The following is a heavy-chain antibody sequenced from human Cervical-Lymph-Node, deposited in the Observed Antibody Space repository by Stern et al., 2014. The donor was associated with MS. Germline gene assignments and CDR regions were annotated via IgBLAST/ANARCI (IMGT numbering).Heavy chain of an antibody. J-gene: IGHJ4*02. V-gene: IGHV1-2*06. CDR3: ARRMGLFLPTYDF. CDR1: GYTFTGYY. Sequence: VQLVESGAEVKKPGASVKVSCKASGYTFTGYYMDWVRQAPGQGLEWVGRINPNTGGTRYSPKFQGRGTMPRDTSITPASMELTWLRSDDTAVYYCARRMGLFLPTYDFGGQGTLV. D-gene: IGHD3/OR15-3a*01. CDR2: INPNTGGT.